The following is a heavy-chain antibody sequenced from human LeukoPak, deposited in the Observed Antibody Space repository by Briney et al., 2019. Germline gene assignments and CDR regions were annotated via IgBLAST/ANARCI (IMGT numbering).Heavy chain of an antibody. Sequence: GSVKVSCKASGYTFTGYYMHWVRQAPGQGLEWMGWINPNSGGTNYAQKFQGRVTMTRDTSISTAYMELSRLRSDDTAVYYCASLTTVVTPGSDYWGQGTLVTVSS. CDR1: GYTFTGYY. D-gene: IGHD4-23*01. CDR3: ASLTTVVTPGSDY. J-gene: IGHJ4*02. V-gene: IGHV1-2*02. CDR2: INPNSGGT.